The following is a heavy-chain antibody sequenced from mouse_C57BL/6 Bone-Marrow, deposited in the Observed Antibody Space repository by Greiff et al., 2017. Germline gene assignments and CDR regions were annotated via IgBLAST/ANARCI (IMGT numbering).Heavy chain of an antibody. Sequence: VQLQQSGAELARPGASVKLSCKASGYTFTSYGISWVKQRTGQGLEWIGEIYPRSGNTYYNEKFKGKATLTADKSSSTAYMELRSLTSEDSAVXFCARRGYGNYVGFAYWGQGTLVTVSA. CDR1: GYTFTSYG. J-gene: IGHJ3*01. D-gene: IGHD2-10*02. CDR2: IYPRSGNT. V-gene: IGHV1-81*01. CDR3: ARRGYGNYVGFAY.